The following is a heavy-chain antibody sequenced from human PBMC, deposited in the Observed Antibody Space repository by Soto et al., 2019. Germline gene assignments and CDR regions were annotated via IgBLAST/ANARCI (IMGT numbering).Heavy chain of an antibody. J-gene: IGHJ3*02. CDR1: GYTFTSYG. D-gene: IGHD2-15*01. CDR2: ISAYNGNT. CDR3: ARVRYCSGGSCHNDAFDI. Sequence: QVQLVQSGAEVKKPGASVKVSCKASGYTFTSYGISWVRQAPGQGLEWMGWISAYNGNTNYAQKLQGRVTMTTDTSTSAAYMELRSLRSDDTAVYYCARVRYCSGGSCHNDAFDIWGQGTMVTVSS. V-gene: IGHV1-18*01.